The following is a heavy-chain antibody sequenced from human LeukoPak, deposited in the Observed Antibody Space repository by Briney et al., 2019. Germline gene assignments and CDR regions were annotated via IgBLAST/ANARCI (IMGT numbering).Heavy chain of an antibody. CDR1: GGTFSSYA. D-gene: IGHD2-2*03. CDR3: ARSLSVGIVIVPAAIDY. J-gene: IGHJ4*02. CDR2: IIPIFGTA. Sequence: SVKVSCKASGGTFSSYAISWVRQAPGQGLEWMGGIIPIFGTANYAQKFQGRVTITTDESTSTAYMELSSLRSEDTAVYYCARSLSVGIVIVPAAIDYWGQGTLVTVSS. V-gene: IGHV1-69*05.